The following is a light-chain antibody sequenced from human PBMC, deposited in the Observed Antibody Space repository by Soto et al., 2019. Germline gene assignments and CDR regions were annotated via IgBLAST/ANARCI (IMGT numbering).Light chain of an antibody. CDR2: NNN. V-gene: IGLV1-44*01. J-gene: IGLJ2*01. CDR3: AAWDDSRNGVL. CDR1: SSNIGSHT. Sequence: QSVLTQPPSASGTPGQRVTISCSGSSSNIGSHTVNWYQHLPGTAPKLLLYNNNQRPSGVPDRFSGSRSGTSASLAISGLQSEDEDNYYCAAWDDSRNGVLFGGGTKLTVL.